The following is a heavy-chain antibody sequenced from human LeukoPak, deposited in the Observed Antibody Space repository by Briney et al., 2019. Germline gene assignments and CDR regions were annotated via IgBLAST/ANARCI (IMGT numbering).Heavy chain of an antibody. CDR3: ARDSGSSPHYFDY. D-gene: IGHD6-13*01. V-gene: IGHV3-30*02. Sequence: PGGSLRLSCAASGFTFSSYGMHWVRQAPGKGLEWVAFIRYDGSNKYYADSVRGRFTISRDNTKNTLYLQMNSLRAEDTAVYFCARDSGSSPHYFDYWGQGNLVTVSS. CDR1: GFTFSSYG. J-gene: IGHJ4*02. CDR2: IRYDGSNK.